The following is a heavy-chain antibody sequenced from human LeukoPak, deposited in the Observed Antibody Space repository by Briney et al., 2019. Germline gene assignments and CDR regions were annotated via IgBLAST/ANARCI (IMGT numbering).Heavy chain of an antibody. CDR1: GFTFSSYG. J-gene: IGHJ4*02. CDR2: ISGSGGST. Sequence: GGSLRLSCAASGFTFSSYGMIWVRQAPGKGLEWVSGISGSGGSTYLADSVKGRFTISRDNSKNTLYLQMNSLRAEDTAVYYCAKLQADSSSWMIDYWGQGTLVTVSS. V-gene: IGHV3-23*01. CDR3: AKLQADSSSWMIDY. D-gene: IGHD6-6*01.